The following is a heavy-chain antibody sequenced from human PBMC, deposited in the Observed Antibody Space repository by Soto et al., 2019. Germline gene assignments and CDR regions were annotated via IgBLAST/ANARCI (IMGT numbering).Heavy chain of an antibody. CDR2: INPINGAT. CDR3: ARDLEERRLTYWLDP. J-gene: IGHJ5*02. CDR1: EYSFIGYH. V-gene: IGHV1-2*02. Sequence: ASVKVSCKASEYSFIGYHIHWVRQAPGQGLEWMGWINPINGATNYAQKFQGRVTMTRETSISTAYMELSSLRFDDTAVYYCARDLEERRLTYWLDPWGQGPLFTVSS. D-gene: IGHD6-25*01.